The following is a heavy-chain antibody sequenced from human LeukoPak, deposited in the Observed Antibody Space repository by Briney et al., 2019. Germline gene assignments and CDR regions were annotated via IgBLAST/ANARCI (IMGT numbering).Heavy chain of an antibody. CDR1: GFTFDDYG. D-gene: IGHD1-26*01. Sequence: GGSLRLSCAASGFTFDDYGMSWVRQAPGKGLEWVSGINWNGGSTGYADSVKGRFTISRDNAKNSLYLQMNSLRAEDTALYYCARAVGATIPEYFQHWGQGTLVTVSS. CDR2: INWNGGST. V-gene: IGHV3-20*04. CDR3: ARAVGATIPEYFQH. J-gene: IGHJ1*01.